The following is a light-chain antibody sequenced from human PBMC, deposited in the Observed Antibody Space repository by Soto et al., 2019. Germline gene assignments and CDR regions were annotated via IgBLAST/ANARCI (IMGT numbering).Light chain of an antibody. J-gene: IGKJ5*01. V-gene: IGKV3-20*01. CDR3: QQYGSSPIT. CDR2: GAS. CDR1: QSVISTY. Sequence: EIVLTQSPGTLSLSPGERATLSCRASQSVISTYLAWYQQKPGQAPRLLIYGASSRATGIPDRFSGSGSGTDFTLTISRLEPEDFAVYYCQQYGSSPITFGQGTRMEIK.